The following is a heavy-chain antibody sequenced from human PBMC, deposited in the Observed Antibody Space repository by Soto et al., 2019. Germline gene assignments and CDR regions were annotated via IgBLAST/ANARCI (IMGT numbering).Heavy chain of an antibody. CDR2: ISAYNGNT. J-gene: IGHJ4*02. V-gene: IGHV1-18*04. Sequence: QVQLVQSGAEVKKPGASVKVSCKASGYTVTSYGISWVRQAPGQGLEWMGWISAYNGNTNYAQKLQGRVTMTTDTSTSTAYMELRSLRSDDTAVYYCASGSRGYCCSTSCYPLDYWGQGTLVTVSS. D-gene: IGHD2-2*01. CDR3: ASGSRGYCCSTSCYPLDY. CDR1: GYTVTSYG.